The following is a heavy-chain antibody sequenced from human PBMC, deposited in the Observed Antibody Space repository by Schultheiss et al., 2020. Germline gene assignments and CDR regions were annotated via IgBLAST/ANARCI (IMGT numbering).Heavy chain of an antibody. CDR2: ITAYNGDR. CDR3: ARWDIPVGGPDFDL. V-gene: IGHV1-18*01. D-gene: IGHD6-19*01. CDR1: GYTFTSYD. Sequence: ASVKVSCKASGYTFTSYDISWVRQAPGQGLEWMGWITAYNGDRDYAQEFQGRVTMTTDTSTNMAHMELRSLRADDTAVYYCARWDIPVGGPDFDLWGQGSPVTVSS. J-gene: IGHJ4*02.